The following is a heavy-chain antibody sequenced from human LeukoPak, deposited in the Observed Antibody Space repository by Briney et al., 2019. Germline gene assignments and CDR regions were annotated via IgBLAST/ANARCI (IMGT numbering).Heavy chain of an antibody. D-gene: IGHD1-7*01. CDR3: ARHVHIPGTTVPWLDY. Sequence: SETLSLTCTVSGDSISSSSYYWGWIRQPPGKGLEWIASIFYTGNTYYNPSLRSRVTISVDTSKDQFSLKVTSVTAADTAVYFCARHVHIPGTTVPWLDYWGQGILVTVSS. CDR1: GDSISSSSYY. V-gene: IGHV4-39*01. CDR2: IFYTGNT. J-gene: IGHJ4*02.